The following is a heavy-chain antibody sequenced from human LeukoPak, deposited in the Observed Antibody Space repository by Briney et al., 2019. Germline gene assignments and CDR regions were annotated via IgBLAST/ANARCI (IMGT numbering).Heavy chain of an antibody. D-gene: IGHD3-22*01. CDR3: ARDGRYDSSGYAFDY. Sequence: SETLSLTCTASGGSISSYYWSWIRQPPGKGLEWIGYIYYSGSTNYNPSLKSRVTISVDTSKNQFSLKLSSVTAADTAVYYCARDGRYDSSGYAFDYWGQGTLVTVSS. V-gene: IGHV4-59*01. CDR1: GGSISSYY. CDR2: IYYSGST. J-gene: IGHJ4*02.